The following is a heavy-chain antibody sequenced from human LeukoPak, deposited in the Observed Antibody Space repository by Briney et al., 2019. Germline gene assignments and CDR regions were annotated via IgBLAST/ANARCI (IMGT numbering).Heavy chain of an antibody. CDR2: ISYDGRNK. CDR1: GFTVSSYG. Sequence: GGSLRLSCAAAGFTVSSYGMEWVRQAPGKGMEWVAVISYDGRNKKYAECGKGRFIIERDNSKNSMYKEMNSLRAEDTAVYYCAKDASIFCTNGVCYTTHFDYWGQGTLVTVSS. D-gene: IGHD2-8*01. CDR3: AKDASIFCTNGVCYTTHFDY. J-gene: IGHJ4*02. V-gene: IGHV3-30*18.